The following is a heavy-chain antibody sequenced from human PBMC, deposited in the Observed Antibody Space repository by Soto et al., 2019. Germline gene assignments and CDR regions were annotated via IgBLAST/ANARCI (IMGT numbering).Heavy chain of an antibody. CDR3: ARLIYTAASSGYYYGLDV. CDR2: IWYDGSNK. CDR1: GFTFSSYG. V-gene: IGHV3-33*01. Sequence: GGSLRLSCAASGFTFSSYGMHWVRQAPGKGLEWVAVIWYDGSNKYYADSVKGRFTISRDNSKNTLYLQMNSLRAEDTAVYYCARLIYTAASSGYYYGLDVWGQGTTVTVSS. J-gene: IGHJ6*02. D-gene: IGHD6-13*01.